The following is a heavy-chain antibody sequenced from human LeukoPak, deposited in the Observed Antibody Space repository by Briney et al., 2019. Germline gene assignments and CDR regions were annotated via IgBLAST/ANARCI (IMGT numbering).Heavy chain of an antibody. CDR3: AKGAVISGSQYDRFDY. J-gene: IGHJ4*02. V-gene: IGHV3-30*18. CDR1: GFTFSSYG. Sequence: GGSLRLSCAASGFTFSSYGMHWVRQAPGKGLEWVAVISYDGTNKYYVDSVKGRFTISRDNSRNTVYLQMNSLRAEDTAVYYCAKGAVISGSQYDRFDYWGQGTLVTVSS. D-gene: IGHD1-26*01. CDR2: ISYDGTNK.